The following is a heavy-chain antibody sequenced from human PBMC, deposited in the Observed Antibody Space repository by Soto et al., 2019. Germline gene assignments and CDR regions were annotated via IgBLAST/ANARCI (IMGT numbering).Heavy chain of an antibody. CDR2: TSYDGNNK. CDR3: ARWGTTGGFDL. J-gene: IGHJ4*02. Sequence: QLQLVGSGGGVVQPGTSLRLSCTASGFMFKSYVKHWVRQAPGKGLEWVALTSYDGNNKYYGDSVKGRFTVSRDNSKNTLHLQMDSLRPEDTALFYCARWGTTGGFDLWGQGTLVSVSS. D-gene: IGHD3-16*01. CDR1: GFMFKSYV. V-gene: IGHV3-30*19.